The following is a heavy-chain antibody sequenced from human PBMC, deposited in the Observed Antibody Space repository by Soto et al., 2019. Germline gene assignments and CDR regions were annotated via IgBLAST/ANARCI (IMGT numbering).Heavy chain of an antibody. J-gene: IGHJ5*02. CDR1: EGSSGSIGGH. D-gene: IGHD6-19*01. CDR3: ARQSSGLYNWFRP. CDR2: IYYGGSI. Sequence: ASVSRSVPRSVGEGSSGSIGGHRGINHKPQGKGLEWIGSIYYGGSIYYNQSLKSRVTIAVTTSKDEFSLKLISMTATDAVVFYYARQSSGLYNWFRPWGRAALVTFSS. V-gene: IGHV4-39*01.